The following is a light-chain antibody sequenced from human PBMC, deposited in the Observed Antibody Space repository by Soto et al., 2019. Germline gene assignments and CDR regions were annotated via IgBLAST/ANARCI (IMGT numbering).Light chain of an antibody. CDR1: QSVSSH. CDR2: DAS. V-gene: IGKV3-11*01. J-gene: IGKJ5*01. CDR3: QQRSNWPT. Sequence: VVLTQSPATLSLSPLDRATLSCRASQSVSSHFAWYQQTSGQAPRLLIYDASRRATGIPARFSGSGSGTDFTLTISSLEPEDFAVYYCQQRSNWPTCGQGTRLEIK.